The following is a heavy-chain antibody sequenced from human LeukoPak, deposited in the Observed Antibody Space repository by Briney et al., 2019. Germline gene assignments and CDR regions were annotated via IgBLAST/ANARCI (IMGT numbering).Heavy chain of an antibody. CDR1: GYTFTGYY. V-gene: IGHV1-2*02. Sequence: ASVKVSCKASGYTFTGYYRHWVRQAPGQGLEWMGWINPNSGGTNYAQKFQGRVTMTRDTSISTAYMELSRLRSDDTAVYYCARDRASPRVYSSAVGDYWGQGTLVTVSS. CDR3: ARDRASPRVYSSAVGDY. J-gene: IGHJ4*02. CDR2: INPNSGGT. D-gene: IGHD6-25*01.